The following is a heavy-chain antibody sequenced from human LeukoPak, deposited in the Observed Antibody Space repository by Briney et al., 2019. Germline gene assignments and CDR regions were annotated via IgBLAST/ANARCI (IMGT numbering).Heavy chain of an antibody. Sequence: GGSLRLSCAASGFTFSSYGMHWVRQAPGKGLEWVAVISYDGSNKYYADSVKGRFTISRDNSKNTLYLQMNSLRAEDTAVYYCAKSSSGYDFWSGYGRYLDYWGQGTLVTVSS. D-gene: IGHD3-3*01. CDR2: ISYDGSNK. CDR3: AKSSSGYDFWSGYGRYLDY. J-gene: IGHJ4*02. CDR1: GFTFSSYG. V-gene: IGHV3-30*18.